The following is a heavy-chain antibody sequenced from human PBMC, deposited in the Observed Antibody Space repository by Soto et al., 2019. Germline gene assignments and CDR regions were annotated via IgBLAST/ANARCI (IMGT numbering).Heavy chain of an antibody. D-gene: IGHD6-13*01. Sequence: ASVKVSCKASGYDFTAYDINWVRQASGQGLEWMGWMNPINGAAGSARRFQGRISMTRNTATGTAYLELTSLRSDDSAVYYCGRGPSPRAPAGGTPYYYAMDVWGQGTTVTVSS. J-gene: IGHJ6*02. V-gene: IGHV1-8*02. CDR2: MNPINGAA. CDR1: GYDFTAYD. CDR3: GRGPSPRAPAGGTPYYYAMDV.